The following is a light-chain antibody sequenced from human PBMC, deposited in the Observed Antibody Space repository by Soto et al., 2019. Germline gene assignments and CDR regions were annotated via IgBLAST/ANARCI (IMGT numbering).Light chain of an antibody. CDR2: GNS. J-gene: IGLJ1*01. CDR3: QSYDNSLSVYV. CDR1: SSNIGAHYD. Sequence: VLTQPPSVSGAPGQRVTISCTGSSSNIGAHYDVHWYQQLPGTAPKLLIYGNSNRPSGVPDRFSGSKSGTSASLAITGLQAEDEADYYCQSYDNSLSVYVFGTGTKVTV. V-gene: IGLV1-40*01.